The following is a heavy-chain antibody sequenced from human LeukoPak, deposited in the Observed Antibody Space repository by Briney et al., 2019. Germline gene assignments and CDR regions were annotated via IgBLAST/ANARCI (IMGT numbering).Heavy chain of an antibody. J-gene: IGHJ6*02. CDR3: AKSIARGYYYGMDV. CDR1: GFTFSSYA. CDR2: ISDNGGST. Sequence: ESGGSLRLSCAASGFTFSSYAMSWVRQAPGKGLEWVSSISDNGGSTYYTDSVKGRFTISRDNSKNTLYLQMNSLRAEDTAVYYCAKSIARGYYYGMDVWGQGTTVTVSS. V-gene: IGHV3-23*01. D-gene: IGHD2-21*01.